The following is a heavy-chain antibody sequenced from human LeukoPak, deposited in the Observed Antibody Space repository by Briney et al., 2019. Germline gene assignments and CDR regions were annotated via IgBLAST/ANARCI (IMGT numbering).Heavy chain of an antibody. CDR3: AREDSSGAFDI. V-gene: IGHV3-33*01. CDR2: VWYDESNK. D-gene: IGHD3-22*01. Sequence: GRSLRLSCAASGFTFRSYDMHWVRQAPGKGLEWVAVVWYDESNKYYVDSVKGRLTISGDNSKNTLYLQMNSLRVEDTALYYCAREDSSGAFDIWGQGTMVTVSS. J-gene: IGHJ3*02. CDR1: GFTFRSYD.